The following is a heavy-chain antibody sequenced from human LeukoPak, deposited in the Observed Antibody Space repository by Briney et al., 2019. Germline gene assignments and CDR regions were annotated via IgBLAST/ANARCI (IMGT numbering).Heavy chain of an antibody. CDR3: ARGWQWLVLADY. J-gene: IGHJ4*02. CDR1: GGSISSRSYY. D-gene: IGHD6-19*01. Sequence: SETLSLTCTVSGGSISSRSYYWGWIRQPPGKGLEWIGSIYYSGSTYYNPSLKSRVTKPVDTSKNQFSLKLSSVTAADTAVYYCARGWQWLVLADYWGQGTLVTVSS. V-gene: IGHV4-39*01. CDR2: IYYSGST.